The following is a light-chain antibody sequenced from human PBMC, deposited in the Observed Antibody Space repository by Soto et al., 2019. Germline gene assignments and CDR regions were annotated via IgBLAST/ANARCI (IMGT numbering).Light chain of an antibody. CDR1: PSVTNY. J-gene: IGKJ5*01. CDR3: QQRNIWPPVT. CDR2: GAF. Sequence: PVGRASLSCRASPSVTNYLAWYQQKPGQPPRLLIYGAFNRAAGIPARFSGSGSGTDLTLTISSLETEDSAVYYCQQRNIWPPVTFGQGTRLEIK. V-gene: IGKV3-11*01.